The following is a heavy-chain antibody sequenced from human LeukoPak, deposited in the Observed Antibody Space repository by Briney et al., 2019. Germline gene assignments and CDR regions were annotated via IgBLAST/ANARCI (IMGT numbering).Heavy chain of an antibody. Sequence: PSETLSLTCTVSGGSITTCTYYLTWIRQSAGKGLEWIGLIYPSGGTNYNPSLKSRLTISIDASKNQFSLKLSSVTAADTAVYYCATGGAPDCSVGTCYSLDSWGQGTLVTVSS. CDR3: ATGGAPDCSVGTCYSLDS. CDR2: IYPSGGT. V-gene: IGHV4-61*02. J-gene: IGHJ4*02. CDR1: GGSITTCTYY. D-gene: IGHD2-15*01.